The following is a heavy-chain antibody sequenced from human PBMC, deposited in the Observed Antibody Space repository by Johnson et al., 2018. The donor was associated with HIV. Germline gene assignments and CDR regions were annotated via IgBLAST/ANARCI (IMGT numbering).Heavy chain of an antibody. J-gene: IGHJ3*01. D-gene: IGHD1-26*01. Sequence: QVQLVESGGGVVQPGGSLRLSCAASGFTFTTYGMHWVRQAPGKGLEWVAFIRYDGSNKYYVASVKGRFTISRDNFKNTLYLQMNSLRAEDTAVYYCANGRAWELLSELEREYTEFEEWGQGTMVSVSS. CDR2: IRYDGSNK. V-gene: IGHV3-30*02. CDR1: GFTFTTYG. CDR3: ANGRAWELLSELEREYTEFEE.